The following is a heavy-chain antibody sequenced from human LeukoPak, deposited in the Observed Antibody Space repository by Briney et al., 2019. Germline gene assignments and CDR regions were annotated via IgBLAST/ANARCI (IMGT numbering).Heavy chain of an antibody. V-gene: IGHV3-23*01. CDR3: AKGQQWLPDY. Sequence: GGSLRLSCAASGFTFSSNAMIWVRQAPGKGLEWVSAISGSGAGTYFADSVKGRFTISRNNSKNTLYLQMNSLRAEDTAVYHCAKGQQWLPDYWGQGTLVTVSS. CDR1: GFTFSSNA. CDR2: ISGSGAGT. D-gene: IGHD3-22*01. J-gene: IGHJ4*02.